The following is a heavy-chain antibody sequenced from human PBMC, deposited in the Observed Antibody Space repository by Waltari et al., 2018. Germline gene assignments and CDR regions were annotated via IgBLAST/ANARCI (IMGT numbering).Heavy chain of an antibody. D-gene: IGHD3-22*01. CDR1: GYTFTSYY. J-gene: IGHJ6*02. V-gene: IGHV1-46*01. CDR3: GREHYYDSSGSYGMDV. Sequence: QVQLVQSGAEVKKPGASVKVSCQASGYTFTSYYMHWVRQAPGQGLEGMGIINPSGGSTSYAQKFQGRVTMTRDTSTSTVYMELSSLRSEDTAVYYCGREHYYDSSGSYGMDVWGQGTTVTVSS. CDR2: INPSGGST.